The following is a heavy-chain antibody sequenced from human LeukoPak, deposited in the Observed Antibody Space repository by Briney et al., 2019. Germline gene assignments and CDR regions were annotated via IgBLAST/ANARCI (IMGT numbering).Heavy chain of an antibody. D-gene: IGHD2-2*01. CDR2: ISYDGSNK. Sequence: GGSLRLSCAASGFTFSSYGMHWVRQAPGKGLEWVAVISYDGSNKYYVDSVKGRFTISRDNSKSTLYLQMNSLRAEDTAMYYCARSRQIYDAFDIWGQGTMVTVSS. J-gene: IGHJ3*02. CDR3: ARSRQIYDAFDI. V-gene: IGHV3-30*03. CDR1: GFTFSSYG.